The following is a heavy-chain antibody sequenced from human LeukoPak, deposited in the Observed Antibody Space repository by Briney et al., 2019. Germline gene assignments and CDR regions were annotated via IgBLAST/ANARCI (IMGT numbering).Heavy chain of an antibody. V-gene: IGHV4-59*01. CDR1: GGSISSYY. Sequence: PSVTLSLTCTVSGGSISSYYWSWIRQPPGKGLEWIGYIYYSGSTNYNPSLKSRVTISVDTSKNQFSLKLSSVAAAVTAVYYCARVEYYDSSGYYYNWYYDLCGRGTLVTVSS. J-gene: IGHJ2*01. D-gene: IGHD3-22*01. CDR3: ARVEYYDSSGYYYNWYYDL. CDR2: IYYSGST.